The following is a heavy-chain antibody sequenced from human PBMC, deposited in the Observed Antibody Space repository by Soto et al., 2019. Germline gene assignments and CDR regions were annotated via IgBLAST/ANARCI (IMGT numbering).Heavy chain of an antibody. D-gene: IGHD5-18*01. V-gene: IGHV3-33*01. CDR2: IWYDGSNK. J-gene: IGHJ4*02. Sequence: GSLRLSCAASGFTFSSYGMHWVRQAPGKGLEWVAVIWYDGSNKYYADSVKGRFTISRDNSKNTLYLQMNSLRAEDTAVYYCARDHSGYGYFDYWGQGTLVTVSS. CDR3: ARDHSGYGYFDY. CDR1: GFTFSSYG.